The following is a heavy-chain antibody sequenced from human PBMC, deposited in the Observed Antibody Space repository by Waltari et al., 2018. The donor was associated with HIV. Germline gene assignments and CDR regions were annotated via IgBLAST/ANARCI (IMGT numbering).Heavy chain of an antibody. J-gene: IGHJ6*02. CDR3: ARGKDCGGGTCDGYHYYGMDV. CDR2: INPDGTDT. D-gene: IGHD2-15*01. V-gene: IGHV3-74*01. Sequence: EVQLVESGGGLVQPGGSLRLSCAASGFTFTTPGLHWVRQSPGKGLVWVSRINPDGTDTRYADSVKGRFTISRDNAKNTVYLQVNSLRGEDTSVYYCARGKDCGGGTCDGYHYYGMDVWGQGTTVTVSS. CDR1: GFTFTTPG.